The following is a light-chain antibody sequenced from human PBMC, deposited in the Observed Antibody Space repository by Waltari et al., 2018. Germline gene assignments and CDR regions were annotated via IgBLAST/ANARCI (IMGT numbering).Light chain of an antibody. CDR1: QRISSY. Sequence: DMQMTQSPSSLSPSVGDTVTITCRASQRISSYLNWYQQRPGEAPKLLIHGASILQSGVPSRFSGSGSGTDFTLTISSLQPDNFATYYCQQSYGIPYTFGGGTKVEIK. CDR2: GAS. V-gene: IGKV1-39*01. CDR3: QQSYGIPYT. J-gene: IGKJ4*01.